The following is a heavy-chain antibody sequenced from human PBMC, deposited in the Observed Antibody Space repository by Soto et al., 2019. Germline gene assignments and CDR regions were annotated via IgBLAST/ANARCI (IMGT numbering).Heavy chain of an antibody. J-gene: IGHJ4*02. CDR3: ARGRASGSYYLLDY. D-gene: IGHD3-10*01. CDR1: GDTFSTYD. Sequence: APVKVSGKASGDTFSTYDINWVRQATGHGLEWMGWINPNSGNIGYAQRFQGRVTMTRDTAIRTAYMEVSSLRSDDTAVYYCARGRASGSYYLLDYWGQGTLVTVSS. CDR2: INPNSGNI. V-gene: IGHV1-8*01.